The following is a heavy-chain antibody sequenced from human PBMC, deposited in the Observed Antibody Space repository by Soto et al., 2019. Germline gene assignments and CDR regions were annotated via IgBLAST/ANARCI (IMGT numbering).Heavy chain of an antibody. J-gene: IGHJ6*03. CDR2: IYYSGST. V-gene: IGHV4-59*01. Sequence: SETLSLTCTVSGGSISSYYWSWIRQPPGKGLEWIGYIYYSGSTNYNPSLKSRVTISVDTSKNQFSLKLSSVTAADTAVYYCARAWVDGSGPYYYYYYMDVWGKGTTVTVSS. CDR3: ARAWVDGSGPYYYYYYMDV. CDR1: GGSISSYY. D-gene: IGHD3-10*01.